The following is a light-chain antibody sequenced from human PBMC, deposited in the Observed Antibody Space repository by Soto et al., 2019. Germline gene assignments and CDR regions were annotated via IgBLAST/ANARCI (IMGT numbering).Light chain of an antibody. CDR3: QQYYSDIT. CDR2: WAS. J-gene: IGKJ4*01. CDR1: QSLLDNTDNKNY. Sequence: DIVMTQSPDSLSVSLGERATINCKSNQSLLDNTDNKNYLAWYQQKPGQPPTVLISWASTRESGVPDRFTGSGSGTDFTLTISSLQAEDVASYYCQQYYSDITFGGGTKLEIK. V-gene: IGKV4-1*01.